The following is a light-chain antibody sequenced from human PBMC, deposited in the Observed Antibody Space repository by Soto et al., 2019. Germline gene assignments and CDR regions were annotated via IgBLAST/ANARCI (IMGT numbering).Light chain of an antibody. CDR3: QQYGSSPRT. CDR1: QSVSSSY. Sequence: EIVLTQSPGTLSLSPGERATLSCRASQSVSSSYLAWYQQKPGQAPRLLIYGASSRATDIPDRFSGSGSGTDFTLTISRLEPEDFAGYYCQQYGSSPRTFGQGTKVEIK. V-gene: IGKV3-20*01. CDR2: GAS. J-gene: IGKJ1*01.